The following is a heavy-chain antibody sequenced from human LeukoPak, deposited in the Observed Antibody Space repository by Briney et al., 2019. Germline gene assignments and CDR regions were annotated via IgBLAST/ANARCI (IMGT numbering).Heavy chain of an antibody. CDR1: GFTFSSYA. Sequence: GGSLRLSCAASGFTFSSYAMSWVRQAPGKGLEWVSTISGSGGNRDYADSVKGRFTISRDNSKNTLYLQMNTLRAEDTAVYCCAKVPDLRRFDPWGQGTLVTVSS. J-gene: IGHJ5*02. CDR3: AKVPDLRRFDP. CDR2: ISGSGGNR. V-gene: IGHV3-23*01.